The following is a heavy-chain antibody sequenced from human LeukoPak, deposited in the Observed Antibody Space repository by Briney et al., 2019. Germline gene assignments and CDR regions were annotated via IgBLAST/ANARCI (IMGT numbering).Heavy chain of an antibody. Sequence: GGSLRLSCAASGFTFSTYSMNWVRQAPGKGLEWVSYISSSPGSISYADSVKGRFTISRDNAKNSLYLQMNSLRAEDTAVYYCASPYSSGWFFDYWGQGTLVTVSS. V-gene: IGHV3-48*04. J-gene: IGHJ4*02. CDR2: ISSSPGSI. D-gene: IGHD6-19*01. CDR1: GFTFSTYS. CDR3: ASPYSSGWFFDY.